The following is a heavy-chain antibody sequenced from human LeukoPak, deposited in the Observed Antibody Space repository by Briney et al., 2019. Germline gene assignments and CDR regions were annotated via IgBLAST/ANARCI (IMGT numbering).Heavy chain of an antibody. CDR2: IPYDGSNK. V-gene: IGHV3-30*18. CDR1: GFTFSSYG. Sequence: GRSLRLSCAASGFTFSSYGMHWVRQAPGKGLEWVAVIPYDGSNKYYADSVKGRFTISRDNSKNTLYLQMNSLRAEDTAVYYCAKGGHSSGYYFSFDYWGQGTLVTVSS. CDR3: AKGGHSSGYYFSFDY. D-gene: IGHD3-22*01. J-gene: IGHJ4*02.